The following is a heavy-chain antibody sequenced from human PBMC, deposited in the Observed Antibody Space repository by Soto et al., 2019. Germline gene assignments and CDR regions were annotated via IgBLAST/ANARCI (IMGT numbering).Heavy chain of an antibody. D-gene: IGHD1-1*01. V-gene: IGHV1-18*01. CDR1: GYAFTTYG. CDR3: ARGRYGDY. Sequence: QVHLVQSGAEVKKPGASVKVSCKGSGYAFTTYGITWVRQAPGQGLEWMGWISAHNGNTNYAQKLQSRVTVTRDTSTSTAYMELRSLRSDDTAVYYCARGRYGDYWGQGALVTGSS. CDR2: ISAHNGNT. J-gene: IGHJ4*02.